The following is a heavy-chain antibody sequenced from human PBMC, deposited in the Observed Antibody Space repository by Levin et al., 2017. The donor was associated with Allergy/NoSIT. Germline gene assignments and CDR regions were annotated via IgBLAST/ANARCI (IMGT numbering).Heavy chain of an antibody. CDR3: AKGIAAAGDS. J-gene: IGHJ5*02. Sequence: GESLKISCAASGFTFSSYGMHWVRQAPGKGLEWVAVISYDGSNKYYADSVKGRFTISRDNSKNTLYLQMNSLRAEDTAVYYCAKGIAAAGDSWGQGTLVTVSS. D-gene: IGHD6-13*01. CDR1: GFTFSSYG. V-gene: IGHV3-30*18. CDR2: ISYDGSNK.